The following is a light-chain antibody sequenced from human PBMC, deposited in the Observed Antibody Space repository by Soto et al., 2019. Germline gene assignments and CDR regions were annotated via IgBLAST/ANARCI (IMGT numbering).Light chain of an antibody. V-gene: IGKV3-15*01. CDR2: GAS. CDR1: QSISTN. CDR3: QQFNKWPWT. J-gene: IGKJ1*01. Sequence: EIVMTQSPVTLTVSPGERATLYGRASQSISTNLAWHQHKPGQAPRLLIYGASTRATGIPARLSGSGSGTEFTLVLSSLQSEDLAVYYCQQFNKWPWTFSQGTKVAI.